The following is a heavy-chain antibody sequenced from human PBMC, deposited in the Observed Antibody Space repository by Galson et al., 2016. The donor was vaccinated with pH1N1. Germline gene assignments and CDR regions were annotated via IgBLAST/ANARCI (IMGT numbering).Heavy chain of an antibody. V-gene: IGHV4-38-2*01. J-gene: IGHJ4*02. CDR3: ARHLHVSGFKAIDS. Sequence: SETLSLTCDVSAYLISSCCYWGWIRQPPGKGLEWIGFLYASGTTNYKPSLAPRLTISVDTPNQFSLKLNFVTAADTAFYYCARHLHVSGFKAIDSWGPGILVTVSS. CDR1: AYLISSCCY. D-gene: IGHD5-24*01. CDR2: LYASGTT.